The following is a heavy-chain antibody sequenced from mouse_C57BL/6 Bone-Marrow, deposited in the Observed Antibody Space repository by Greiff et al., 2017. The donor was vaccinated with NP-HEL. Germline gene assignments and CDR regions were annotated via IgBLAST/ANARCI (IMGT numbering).Heavy chain of an antibody. CDR1: GYTFTSYG. CDR2: IYPRSGNT. J-gene: IGHJ2*01. V-gene: IGHV1-81*01. Sequence: VQLQQSGAELARPGASVKLSCKASGYTFTSYGISWVKQRTGQGLEWIGEIYPRSGNTYYNEKFKGKATLTADKSSSTAYMELRSLTSEDSAVYFCARGWDGGYYFAYWGQGTTLTVSS. D-gene: IGHD4-1*01. CDR3: ARGWDGGYYFAY.